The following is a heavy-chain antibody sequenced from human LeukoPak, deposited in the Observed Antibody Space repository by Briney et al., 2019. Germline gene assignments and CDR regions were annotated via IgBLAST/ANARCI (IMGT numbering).Heavy chain of an antibody. CDR2: IWYDGSNK. J-gene: IGHJ4*02. V-gene: IGHV3-33*03. CDR3: AKDRCSSTSCYHFDY. CDR1: GFTFSSYG. Sequence: GRSLRLSCAASGFTFSSYGMHWVRQAPGKGLEWVAVIWYDGSNKYYADSVKGRFTISGENTLYLQMNSLRAEDTAVYYCAKDRCSSTSCYHFDYWGQGTLVTVSS. D-gene: IGHD2-2*01.